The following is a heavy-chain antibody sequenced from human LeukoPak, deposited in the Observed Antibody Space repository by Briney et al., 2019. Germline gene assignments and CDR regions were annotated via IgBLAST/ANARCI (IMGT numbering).Heavy chain of an antibody. CDR3: ARDHDYGDGYFDY. Sequence: ASVKVSCKASGYTFTGYYMHWVRQAPGQGLEWMGWINPNSGGTNYAQKLQGRVTMTTDTSTSTAYMELRSLRSDDTAVYYCARDHDYGDGYFDYWGQGTLVTVSS. CDR2: INPNSGGT. D-gene: IGHD4-17*01. CDR1: GYTFTGYY. V-gene: IGHV1-2*02. J-gene: IGHJ4*02.